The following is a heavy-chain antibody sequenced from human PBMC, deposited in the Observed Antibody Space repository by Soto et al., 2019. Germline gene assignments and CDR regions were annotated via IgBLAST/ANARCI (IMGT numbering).Heavy chain of an antibody. V-gene: IGHV4-34*01. D-gene: IGHD1-26*01. CDR3: ARVPRWELLRYFDY. CDR2: INHSGST. Sequence: PSETLSLTCAVYGGSFSGYYWSWIRQPPGKGLEWIGEINHSGSTNYNPSLKSRVTISVDTSKNQFSLKLSSVTAAATAVYYCARVPRWELLRYFDYWGQGTLVTVSS. J-gene: IGHJ4*02. CDR1: GGSFSGYY.